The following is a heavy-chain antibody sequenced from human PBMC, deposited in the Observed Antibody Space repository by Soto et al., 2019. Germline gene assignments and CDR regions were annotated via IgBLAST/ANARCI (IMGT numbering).Heavy chain of an antibody. CDR1: GFTFSDYY. J-gene: IGHJ4*02. CDR2: ISSSGSTI. CDR3: ARTDIAVAAPPYDY. V-gene: IGHV3-11*01. D-gene: IGHD6-19*01. Sequence: PGGSLRLSCAASGFTFSDYYMSWIRQAPGKGLEWVSYISSSGSTIYYADSVKGRFTISRDNAKNSLYLQMNSLRAEDTAVYYCARTDIAVAAPPYDYWGQGTLVTVSS.